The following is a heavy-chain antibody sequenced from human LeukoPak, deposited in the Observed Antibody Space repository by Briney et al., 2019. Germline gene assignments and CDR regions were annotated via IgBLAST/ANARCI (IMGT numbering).Heavy chain of an antibody. J-gene: IGHJ6*02. CDR1: GFTFSSYS. CDR3: ARDHQYYDFWSGYYEGGYYYYGMDV. V-gene: IGHV3-48*02. CDR2: ISSSSSTI. Sequence: GGSLRLSCAASGFTFSSYSMNWVRQAPGKGLEWVSYISSSSSTIYYADSVKGRFTISRDNAKNSLYLQMNSLRDEDTAVYYCARDHQYYDFWSGYYEGGYYYYGMDVWGQGTTVTVSS. D-gene: IGHD3-3*01.